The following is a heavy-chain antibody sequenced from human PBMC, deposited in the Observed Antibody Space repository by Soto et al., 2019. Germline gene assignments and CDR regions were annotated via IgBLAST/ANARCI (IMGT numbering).Heavy chain of an antibody. V-gene: IGHV1-18*01. CDR2: ISPYNGKT. D-gene: IGHD1-26*01. J-gene: IGHJ6*02. Sequence: QVQLVQSGGEVKKPGASVRVSCKASGYTFTNYGITWVRQAPGQGLEWMGWISPYNGKTDFAQRVKGRLXXTXHTSTRTVHMELRSLTSDDTAVYYCAREPYSGIDLYYYGMDVWGQGTTVTVSS. CDR3: AREPYSGIDLYYYGMDV. CDR1: GYTFTNYG.